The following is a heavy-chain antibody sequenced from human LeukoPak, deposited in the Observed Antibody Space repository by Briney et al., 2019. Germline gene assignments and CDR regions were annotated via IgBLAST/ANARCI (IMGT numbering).Heavy chain of an antibody. V-gene: IGHV4-59*01. J-gene: IGHJ3*02. D-gene: IGHD5-24*01. CDR1: GGSISSYY. CDR3: AREAREGHVFDI. CDR2: IYYSGST. Sequence: SETLSLTCTVSGGSISSYYWSWIRQPPGKGLEWIGYIYYSGSTNYNPSLKSRVTISVDTSKNQFSLKLSSVTAADTAVYYCAREAREGHVFDIWGQGTMVTVSS.